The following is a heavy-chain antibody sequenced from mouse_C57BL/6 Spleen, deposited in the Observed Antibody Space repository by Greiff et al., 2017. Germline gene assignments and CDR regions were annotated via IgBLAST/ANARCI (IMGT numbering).Heavy chain of an antibody. CDR3: AREDHYYGSSPWFAY. V-gene: IGHV1-39*01. J-gene: IGHJ3*01. D-gene: IGHD1-1*01. CDR2: INPNYGTT. Sequence: QLQESGPELVKPGASVEISCKASGYSFTDYNMNWVKQSNGKSLEWIGVINPNYGTTSYNQKFKGKATLTVDQSSSTAYMQLNSLTSEDSAVYYCAREDHYYGSSPWFAYWGQGTLVTVSA. CDR1: GYSFTDYN.